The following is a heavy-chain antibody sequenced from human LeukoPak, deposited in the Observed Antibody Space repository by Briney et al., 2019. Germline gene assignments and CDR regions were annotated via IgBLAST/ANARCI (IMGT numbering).Heavy chain of an antibody. Sequence: SETLSLTCTVSGGPISSYYWSWIRQPPGKGLEWIGYIYYGGSTNYNPSLKSRVTISVDTSKNQFSLKLSSVTAADTAVYYCARQGIAAAGTDYWGQGTLVTVSS. CDR2: IYYGGST. CDR3: ARQGIAAAGTDY. V-gene: IGHV4-59*01. J-gene: IGHJ4*02. D-gene: IGHD6-13*01. CDR1: GGPISSYY.